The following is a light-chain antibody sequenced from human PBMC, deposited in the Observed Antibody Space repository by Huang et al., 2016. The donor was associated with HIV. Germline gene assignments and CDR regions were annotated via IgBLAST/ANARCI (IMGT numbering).Light chain of an antibody. V-gene: IGKV1-39*01. J-gene: IGKJ2*01. CDR3: QQSYSFPRT. Sequence: DIQMTQSPSSLYASVGDRVTITCRASQSIGAYLNWYQPRPGRAPRLLISATSDLQRGVPSRFSGSRSGTEFTLTITNLQFQDFATYYCQQSYSFPRTFGQGSNVGIK. CDR2: ATS. CDR1: QSIGAY.